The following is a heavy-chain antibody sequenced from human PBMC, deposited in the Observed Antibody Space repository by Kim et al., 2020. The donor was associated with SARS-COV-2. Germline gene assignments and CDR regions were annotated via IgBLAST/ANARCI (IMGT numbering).Heavy chain of an antibody. V-gene: IGHV3-53*05. D-gene: IGHD2-8*02. CDR1: DFSVGDNY. CDR3: ARESQDLVLDL. J-gene: IGHJ4*02. Sequence: GGSLRLSCAASDFSVGDNYMSWVRQAPGKGLEWVSVIYVGDTTFYADSVKGRFIISRDSSKDMLYLQMNSLRPEDTAIYYCARESQDLVLDLWGQGTLVTVSS. CDR2: IYVGDTT.